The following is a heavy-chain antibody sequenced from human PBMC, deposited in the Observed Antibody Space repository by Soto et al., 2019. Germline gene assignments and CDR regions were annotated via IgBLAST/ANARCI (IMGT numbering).Heavy chain of an antibody. V-gene: IGHV3-33*01. Sequence: PGGSLRLSCAASGFTFNNYGMHWVRQAPGKGLEWVAIIWYDGSNQNYADSVKGRFTLSRDYSKNTLYLQMNSLRAEDTAVYYCARDLRHSSGWYILFDYWGQGTLVTVSS. J-gene: IGHJ4*02. CDR1: GFTFNNYG. D-gene: IGHD6-19*01. CDR3: ARDLRHSSGWYILFDY. CDR2: IWYDGSNQ.